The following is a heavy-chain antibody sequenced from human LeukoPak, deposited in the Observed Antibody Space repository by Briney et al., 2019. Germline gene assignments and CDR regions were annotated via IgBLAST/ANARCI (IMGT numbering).Heavy chain of an antibody. V-gene: IGHV3-53*05. CDR2: IYSGGST. CDR1: GFTVSSNY. Sequence: GGSLRLSCAASGFTVSSNYMSWVRQAPGKGLEWVSVIYSGGSTYYADSVRGRFTISRDNSKFTLYMQMNSLRAEDTAVYYCARVRAGYCTSTSCYTGMDVWGQGTTVTVSS. J-gene: IGHJ6*02. CDR3: ARVRAGYCTSTSCYTGMDV. D-gene: IGHD2-2*01.